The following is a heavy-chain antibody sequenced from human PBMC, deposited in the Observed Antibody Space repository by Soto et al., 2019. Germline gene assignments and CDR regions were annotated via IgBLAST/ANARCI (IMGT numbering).Heavy chain of an antibody. D-gene: IGHD1-1*01. J-gene: IGHJ5*02. Sequence: QLQLQESGSGLVRPSQTLSLTCAVSGGSISSGGYSWNWIRQPPGKGLEWIGYIYHSGSTLYNPSLESRVTISVDKSKNQFSLKLSSVTAADTAVYYCARDQLEGNGFDPWGQGTLVTVSS. CDR2: IYHSGST. V-gene: IGHV4-30-2*01. CDR1: GGSISSGGYS. CDR3: ARDQLEGNGFDP.